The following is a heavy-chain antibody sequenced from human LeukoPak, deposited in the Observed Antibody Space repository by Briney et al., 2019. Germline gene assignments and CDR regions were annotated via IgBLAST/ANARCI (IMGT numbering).Heavy chain of an antibody. CDR1: GFTFSSYG. J-gene: IGHJ4*02. D-gene: IGHD3-22*01. V-gene: IGHV3-30*02. CDR2: IRYDGSNK. Sequence: QAGGSLRLSCAASGFTFSSYGMHWVRQAPGKGLEWVAFIRYDGSNKYYADSVKGRFTISRDNSKNTLYLQMNSLRAEDTAVYYCAKAQFPVRGWLTYSDYWGQGTLVTVSS. CDR3: AKAQFPVRGWLTYSDY.